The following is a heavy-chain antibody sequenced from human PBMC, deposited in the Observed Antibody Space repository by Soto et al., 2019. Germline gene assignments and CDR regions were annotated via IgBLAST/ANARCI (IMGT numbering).Heavy chain of an antibody. CDR3: ATFSPYGDYAPDPFAY. CDR2: IYYSGST. D-gene: IGHD4-17*01. V-gene: IGHV4-39*01. J-gene: IGHJ4*02. CDR1: GGSISSSSYY. Sequence: SETLYLTCTVSGGSISSSSYYWGWIRQPPGKGLEWIGSIYYSGSTYYNPSLKSRVTISVDTSKNQFSLNLSSVTAADTAVYYCATFSPYGDYAPDPFAYWGQGSFVIVS.